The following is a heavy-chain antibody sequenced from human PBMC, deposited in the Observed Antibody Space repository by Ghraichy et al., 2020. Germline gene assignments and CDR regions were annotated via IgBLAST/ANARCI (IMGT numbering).Heavy chain of an antibody. D-gene: IGHD5-12*01. CDR1: GFTFSSYS. Sequence: LSLTCAASGFTFSSYSMNWVRQAPGKGLEWVSSISSSSSYIYYADSVKGRFTISRDNAKNSLYLQMNSLRAEDTAVYYCARVPGGYDSMGFDYWGQGTLVTVSS. CDR2: ISSSSSYI. CDR3: ARVPGGYDSMGFDY. V-gene: IGHV3-21*01. J-gene: IGHJ4*02.